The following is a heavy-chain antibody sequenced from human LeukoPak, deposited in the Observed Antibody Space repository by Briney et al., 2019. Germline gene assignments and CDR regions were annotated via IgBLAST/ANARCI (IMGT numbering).Heavy chain of an antibody. CDR3: ASIHLGHGYNYDY. J-gene: IGHJ4*02. V-gene: IGHV3-53*01. D-gene: IGHD5-24*01. Sequence: GGSLRLSCAASGFTFSSYSMNWVRQAPGKGLEWVSVIYSGGSTYYADSVKGRFTISRDNSKNTLYLQMNSLRAEDTAVYYCASIHLGHGYNYDYWGQGTLVTVSS. CDR1: GFTFSSYS. CDR2: IYSGGST.